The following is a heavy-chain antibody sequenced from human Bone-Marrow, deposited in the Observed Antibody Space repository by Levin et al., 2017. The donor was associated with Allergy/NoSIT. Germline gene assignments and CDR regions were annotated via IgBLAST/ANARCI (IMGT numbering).Heavy chain of an antibody. V-gene: IGHV4-34*01. D-gene: IGHD2-8*01. J-gene: IGHJ6*03. Sequence: SETLSLTCGVYPDSFNDYIWTWIRQPPGKGLEWIGESSHTGDTDYNPSLKSRVTISLDTSKYHFSLKLMSVTAADTAVYYCARDPQRYMYGSARHNFYYHYMDVWGKGTTVTVS. CDR3: ARDPQRYMYGSARHNFYYHYMDV. CDR2: SSHTGDT. CDR1: PDSFNDYI.